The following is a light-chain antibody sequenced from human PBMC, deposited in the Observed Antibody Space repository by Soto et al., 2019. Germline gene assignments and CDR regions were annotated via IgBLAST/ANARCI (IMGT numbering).Light chain of an antibody. J-gene: IGKJ3*01. Sequence: DIEMTQSPPILSVSPGEGATLSCRASQSVRSNLAWYQHKPGQAPRLLIYGASTRATGIPARFSGSGSGTEFTLTISSLQSEDFAVYFCQQYNNWPPVTFGPGTKVDIK. CDR2: GAS. CDR3: QQYNNWPPVT. CDR1: QSVRSN. V-gene: IGKV3-15*01.